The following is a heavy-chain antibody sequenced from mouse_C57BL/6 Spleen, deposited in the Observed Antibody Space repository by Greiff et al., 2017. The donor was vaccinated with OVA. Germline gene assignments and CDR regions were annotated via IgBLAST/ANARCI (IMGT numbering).Heavy chain of an antibody. CDR1: GYTFTSYW. V-gene: IGHV1-50*01. CDR2: IDPSDSYT. CDR3: ARHYSNYLYYFDY. D-gene: IGHD2-5*01. Sequence: QVQLQQSGAELVKPGASVKLSCKASGYTFTSYWMQWVKQRPGQGLEWIGEIDPSDSYTNYNQKFKGKATLTVDTSSSTAYMQLSSLTSEDSAVYYCARHYSNYLYYFDYWGQGTTLTVSS. J-gene: IGHJ2*01.